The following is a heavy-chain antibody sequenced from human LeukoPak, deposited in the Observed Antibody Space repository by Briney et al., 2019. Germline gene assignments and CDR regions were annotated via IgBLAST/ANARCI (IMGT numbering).Heavy chain of an antibody. Sequence: KPSETLSLTCAVYGVSFSGYYWSWIRQPPGKGLEWIGEINHSGSTNYNPSLKSRVTISVDTSKNQFSLKLSSVTAADTAVYYCARGHYYDSSGYYYTQPKRFDYWGQGTLVTVSS. D-gene: IGHD3-22*01. V-gene: IGHV4-34*01. CDR1: GVSFSGYY. CDR3: ARGHYYDSSGYYYTQPKRFDY. J-gene: IGHJ4*02. CDR2: INHSGST.